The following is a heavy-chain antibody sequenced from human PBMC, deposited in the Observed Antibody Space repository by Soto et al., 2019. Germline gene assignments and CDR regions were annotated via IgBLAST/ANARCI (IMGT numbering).Heavy chain of an antibody. CDR1: GYSLTELS. J-gene: IGHJ6*02. D-gene: IGHD3-22*01. CDR3: ATAVPTYHYDSSGLGLDV. V-gene: IGHV1-24*01. CDR2: FGPEDGET. Sequence: XSVKVSCKVSGYSLTELSMSWVRQAPGKGLEWMGGFGPEDGETIYAQKFQDRVTMTEDTSTDTACMELISLRSDDTAVYYCATAVPTYHYDSSGLGLDVWGQGTTVTVSS.